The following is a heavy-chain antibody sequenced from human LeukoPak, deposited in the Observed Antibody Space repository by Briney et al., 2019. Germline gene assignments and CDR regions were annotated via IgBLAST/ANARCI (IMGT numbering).Heavy chain of an antibody. CDR1: GFTFSSYW. Sequence: PGGSLRLSCAASGFTFSSYWMSWVRQAPGKGLEWVATIKQDGSEKYYVDSVKGRFTISRDNAKNSLYLQMNSLRAEDTAVYYCARDRHYYGSGSYYNLGYWGQGTLVTVSS. D-gene: IGHD3-10*01. V-gene: IGHV3-7*04. CDR3: ARDRHYYGSGSYYNLGY. CDR2: IKQDGSEK. J-gene: IGHJ4*02.